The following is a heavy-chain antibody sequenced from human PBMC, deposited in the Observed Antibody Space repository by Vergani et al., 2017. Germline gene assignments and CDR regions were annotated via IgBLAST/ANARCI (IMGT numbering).Heavy chain of an antibody. CDR2: ISWNSGSI. CDR1: GFTFDDYA. D-gene: IGHD4-11*01. Sequence: EVQLVESGGGLVQPGRSLRLSCAASGFTFDDYAMHWVRQAPGKGLEWVSGISWNSGSIGYADSVKGRFTISRDNAKNSLYLQMNSLRAEDTALYYCAKDPNSNYYYYYYMDVWGKGP. J-gene: IGHJ6*03. CDR3: AKDPNSNYYYYYYMDV. V-gene: IGHV3-9*01.